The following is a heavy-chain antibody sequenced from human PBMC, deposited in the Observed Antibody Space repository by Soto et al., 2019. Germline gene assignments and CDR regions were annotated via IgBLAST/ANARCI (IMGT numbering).Heavy chain of an antibody. J-gene: IGHJ6*02. V-gene: IGHV1-69*06. Sequence: QVQLEQSGAEVKKPGSSVEVSCKASGDTFGTYAISWMRRAPGQSLEWMGQINAGFGATDLAQMFQGRVTITADKSTTSVYMELSSLRSDDTAVYYCATDCSGGSCYGASGMDVWGQGTTVTVSS. CDR3: ATDCSGGSCYGASGMDV. CDR2: INAGFGAT. CDR1: GDTFGTYA. D-gene: IGHD2-15*01.